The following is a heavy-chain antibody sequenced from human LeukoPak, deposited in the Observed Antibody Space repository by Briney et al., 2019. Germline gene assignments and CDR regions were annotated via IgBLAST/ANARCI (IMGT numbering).Heavy chain of an antibody. CDR2: IYYSGST. Sequence: SETLSLTCTVSGVSITNYYWSWIRQPPGKGLEWIGSIYYSGSTYYNPSLKSRVTISVDTSKNQFSLKLSSVTAADTAVYYCARAYTHNWGSLDYWGQGTLVTVSS. D-gene: IGHD7-27*01. CDR3: ARAYTHNWGSLDY. CDR1: GVSITNYY. J-gene: IGHJ4*02. V-gene: IGHV4-59*05.